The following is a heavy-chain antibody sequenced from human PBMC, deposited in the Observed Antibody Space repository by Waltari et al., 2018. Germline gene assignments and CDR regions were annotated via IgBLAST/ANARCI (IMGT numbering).Heavy chain of an antibody. D-gene: IGHD1-26*01. Sequence: EVQLVESGGGLVQPGGSLRLSCAASGFTFSSYWMHWVRQAPGKGLVWVSRINRDGSSTSYADSVKGRFTISRDNAKNTLYLQMNSLRAEDTAVYYCARDLAMGASMWNAFDIWGQGTMVTVSS. CDR1: GFTFSSYW. V-gene: IGHV3-74*01. J-gene: IGHJ3*02. CDR3: ARDLAMGASMWNAFDI. CDR2: INRDGSST.